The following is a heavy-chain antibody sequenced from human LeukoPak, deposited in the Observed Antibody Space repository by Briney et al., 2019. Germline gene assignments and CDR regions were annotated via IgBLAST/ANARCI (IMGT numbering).Heavy chain of an antibody. Sequence: GGSLRLSCAASGFTFSGSAMHWVRQASGKGLEWVGRIRSKANGDATAYAASVKGRFTISRDDSKNTAYLQMNSLKTEDTAVYYCTGSLGYCSGGSCYGPHYWGQGALLTVSS. CDR1: GFTFSGSA. D-gene: IGHD2-15*01. V-gene: IGHV3-73*01. CDR3: TGSLGYCSGGSCYGPHY. CDR2: IRSKANGDAT. J-gene: IGHJ4*02.